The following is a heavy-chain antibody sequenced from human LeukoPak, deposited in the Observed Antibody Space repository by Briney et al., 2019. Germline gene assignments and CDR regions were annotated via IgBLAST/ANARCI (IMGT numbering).Heavy chain of an antibody. CDR2: IFHSGST. CDR3: ARGTGTRITIFGVVISAFDI. V-gene: IGHV4-30-2*01. J-gene: IGHJ3*02. CDR1: GGSISSGGYC. Sequence: SQTLSLTCTVSGGSISSGGYCWRWIRQPPGKGLEWIGDIFHSGSTYYNPSLKSRVSISVDRSKNQFSLKLSSVTAADTAVYYCARGTGTRITIFGVVISAFDIWGQGTMVTVSS. D-gene: IGHD3-3*01.